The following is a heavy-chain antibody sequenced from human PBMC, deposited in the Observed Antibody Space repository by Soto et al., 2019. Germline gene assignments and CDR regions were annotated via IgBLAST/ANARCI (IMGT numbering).Heavy chain of an antibody. Sequence: PGGSLRLSCAASGFTFSSYGMHWVRQAPGKGLEWVAVIWYDGSNKYYADSVKGRFTISRDNSKNTLYLQMNSLRAEDTAVYYCARDYGSGSYYGSLAYYYYGMDVWSQGTTVTVSS. CDR1: GFTFSSYG. CDR3: ARDYGSGSYYGSLAYYYYGMDV. D-gene: IGHD3-10*01. CDR2: IWYDGSNK. J-gene: IGHJ6*02. V-gene: IGHV3-33*01.